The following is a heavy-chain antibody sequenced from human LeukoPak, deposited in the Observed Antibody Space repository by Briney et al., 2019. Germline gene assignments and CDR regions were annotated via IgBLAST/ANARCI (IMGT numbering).Heavy chain of an antibody. J-gene: IGHJ5*02. V-gene: IGHV3-20*04. Sequence: PGGSLRLSCAASEFTFSTYNMSWVRQAPGKGLEWVSGINWNGGSTGYADSVKGRFTISRDNAKNSLYLQMNSLRAEDTALYYCARDALWFGELSWFDPWGQGTLVTVSS. CDR3: ARDALWFGELSWFDP. CDR1: EFTFSTYN. CDR2: INWNGGST. D-gene: IGHD3-10*01.